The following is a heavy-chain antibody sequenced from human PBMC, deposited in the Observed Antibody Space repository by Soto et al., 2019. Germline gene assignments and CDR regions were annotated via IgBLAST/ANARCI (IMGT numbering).Heavy chain of an antibody. Sequence: EVQLVEAGGGVVQPGGSLRLSCAASGFTFSTNLMHWVRQGPGKGLVWVSRINSDGTTAAYADSVQGRFTISRDNAKNTLYLHMTSLRGEDTAVYYCAKDGEGVANFDYWGQETLVTVSS. D-gene: IGHD3-10*01. J-gene: IGHJ4*02. CDR3: AKDGEGVANFDY. CDR2: INSDGTTA. CDR1: GFTFSTNL. V-gene: IGHV3-74*01.